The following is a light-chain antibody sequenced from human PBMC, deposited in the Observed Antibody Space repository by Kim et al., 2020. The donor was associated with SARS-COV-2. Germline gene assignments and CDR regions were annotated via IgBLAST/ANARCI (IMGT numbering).Light chain of an antibody. V-gene: IGKV3-20*01. CDR2: GAS. CDR3: QQYGNSPST. Sequence: SPGERATRSCRASQSVSSGYLAWYQQKPGQAPRLVIYGASSRATGIPDRFSGGGSGTDFTLTISRLEPEDLAVYYCQQYGNSPSTFGQRTRLES. J-gene: IGKJ5*01. CDR1: QSVSSGY.